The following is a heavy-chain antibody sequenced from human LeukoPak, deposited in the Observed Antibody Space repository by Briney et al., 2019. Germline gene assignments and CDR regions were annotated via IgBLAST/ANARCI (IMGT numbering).Heavy chain of an antibody. CDR1: GFTFSSYA. Sequence: PGGSLRLSCAASGFTFSSYAMRWVRQAPGKGLEWVSAIGSGSGGTTIYADSVKGRFTISRDNSKNTLYRQMSSLRDEDTAVYYCAKNYEAVRGVPYGMDVWGEGTTVTVSS. CDR3: AKNYEAVRGVPYGMDV. CDR2: IGSGSGGTT. V-gene: IGHV3-23*01. D-gene: IGHD3-16*01. J-gene: IGHJ6*04.